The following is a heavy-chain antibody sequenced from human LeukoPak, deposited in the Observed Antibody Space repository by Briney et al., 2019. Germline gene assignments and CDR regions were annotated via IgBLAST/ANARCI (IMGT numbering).Heavy chain of an antibody. CDR2: IYYSGST. D-gene: IGHD6-6*01. CDR1: GDSISDYY. CDR3: ARETLSSIAARPVDY. Sequence: SETLSLTCTVSGDSISDYYWSWIRQPLGKGLEWIGYIYYSGSTKYNPSLESRVTISADTSKNQFSLKMSSVTAAGSAVFYCARETLSSIAARPVDYWGQGTPVTVSS. J-gene: IGHJ4*02. V-gene: IGHV4-59*01.